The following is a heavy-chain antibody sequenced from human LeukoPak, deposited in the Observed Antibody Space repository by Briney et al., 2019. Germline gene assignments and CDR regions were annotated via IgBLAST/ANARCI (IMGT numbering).Heavy chain of an antibody. Sequence: NPSETLSLTCSVFDGSITSYYWSWIRQAAGKGLEWIGRIYTSGSTAYNPSLKSRVTMSVDTSKNQFSLKLYSVTAADTAVYYCARSGGSGTYYDGSFDYWGQGTLVTVSS. CDR3: ARSGGSGTYYDGSFDY. CDR2: IYTSGST. J-gene: IGHJ4*02. V-gene: IGHV4-4*07. D-gene: IGHD1-26*01. CDR1: DGSITSYY.